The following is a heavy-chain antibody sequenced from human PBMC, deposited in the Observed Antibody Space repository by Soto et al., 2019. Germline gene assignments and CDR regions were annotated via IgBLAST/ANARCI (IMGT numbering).Heavy chain of an antibody. V-gene: IGHV1-69*04. CDR2: IIPILGIA. CDR1: GGTFSSYA. CDR3: ARDRGDGGNSY. D-gene: IGHD2-21*02. J-gene: IGHJ4*02. Sequence: QVQLVQSGAEVKKPGSSVKVSCKASGGTFSSYAICWVRQAPGQGLEWMGRIIPILGIANYAQKFQGRVTITADKSTSTAYMELSSLRSEDTAVYYCARDRGDGGNSYWGQGTLVTVSS.